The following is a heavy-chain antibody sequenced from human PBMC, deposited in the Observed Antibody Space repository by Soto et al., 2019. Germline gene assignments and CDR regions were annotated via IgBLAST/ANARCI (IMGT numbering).Heavy chain of an antibody. J-gene: IGHJ5*02. CDR1: GFTFSSYA. D-gene: IGHD1-26*01. Sequence: EVQLLESGGGLVQPGGSLRLSCAASGFTFSSYAMSWVRQAPGKGLERVSVISGSGGSTYYADSVKGRFTISRDNSKNTLYLQMNRLRAEDTAVYYCAKRGSGSYYIAWGQGTLVSVSS. CDR2: ISGSGGST. CDR3: AKRGSGSYYIA. V-gene: IGHV3-23*01.